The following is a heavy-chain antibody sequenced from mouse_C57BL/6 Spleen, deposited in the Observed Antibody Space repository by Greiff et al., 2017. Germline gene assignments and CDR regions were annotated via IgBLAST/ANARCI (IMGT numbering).Heavy chain of an antibody. Sequence: EVKLMASGPGLVKPSQSLSLTCSVTGYSITRGYYWNWIRQFPGNKLEWMGYISYDGSNNYNPSLKNRISINRDTSKNQFFLKLNSVTTEDTATYYCARGITTGDWYFDVWGTGTTVTVSS. CDR2: ISYDGSN. D-gene: IGHD2-4*01. CDR3: ARGITTGDWYFDV. V-gene: IGHV3-6*01. J-gene: IGHJ1*03. CDR1: GYSITRGYY.